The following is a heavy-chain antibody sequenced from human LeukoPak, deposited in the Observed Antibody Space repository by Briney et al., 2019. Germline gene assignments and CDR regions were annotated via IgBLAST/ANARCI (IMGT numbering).Heavy chain of an antibody. D-gene: IGHD2-21*01. V-gene: IGHV4-34*01. CDR3: AVRGLRGLNHFDY. CDR1: GGSFSGYY. CDR2: INHSGST. J-gene: IGHJ4*02. Sequence: SETLSLTCAISGGSFSGYYWSWIRQPPGKGLEWIGEINHSGSTNYNPSLKSRVTISVDTSKNQFSLKLSSVTAADTAVYYCAVRGLRGLNHFDYWGQGTLVTVSS.